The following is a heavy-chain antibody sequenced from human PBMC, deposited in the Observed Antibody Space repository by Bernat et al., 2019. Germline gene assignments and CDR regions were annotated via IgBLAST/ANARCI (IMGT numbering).Heavy chain of an antibody. V-gene: IGHV3-23*01. J-gene: IGHJ4*02. D-gene: IGHD3-22*01. CDR3: AKGYYYDSSGPPDY. CDR2: ISGSGGST. Sequence: EVQLLESGGGLVQPGGSLRLSCAASGFTFSSYAMSWVRQAPGKGLVWVSAISGSGGSTYYADSVKGRFTISRDNSKNTLYLQMNSLRAEDTAVYYCAKGYYYDSSGPPDYWGQGTLVTVSS. CDR1: GFTFSSYA.